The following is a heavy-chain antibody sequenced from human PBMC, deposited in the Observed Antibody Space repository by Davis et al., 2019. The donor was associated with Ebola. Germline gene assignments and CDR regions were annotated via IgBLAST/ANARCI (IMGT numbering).Heavy chain of an antibody. V-gene: IGHV3-30*18. J-gene: IGHJ3*02. D-gene: IGHD2-8*02. CDR2: ISYDGSNK. CDR1: GFTFSSYS. Sequence: GESLKISCAASGFTFSSYSMNWVRQAPGKGLEWVAVISYDGSNKYYADSGRGRFTITRDNSKNTLDLQMNSLRPEDTAVYYCVKTRSNWWNDALEIWGRGTMVIVSS. CDR3: VKTRSNWWNDALEI.